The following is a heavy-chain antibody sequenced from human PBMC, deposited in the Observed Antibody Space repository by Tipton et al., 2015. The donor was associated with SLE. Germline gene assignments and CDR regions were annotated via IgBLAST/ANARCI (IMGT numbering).Heavy chain of an antibody. CDR2: ISYDGSNK. D-gene: IGHD2-8*02. CDR1: GFTFSIYA. J-gene: IGHJ1*01. V-gene: IGHV3-30*04. Sequence: SLRLSCAASGFTFSIYAMHWVRQAPGKGLEWVAVISYDGSNKYYADSVKGRFTISRDSSKDTLYLQMNSLRVEDTAVYYCAKDWGTGDVYYFQHWGQGTLVTVSS. CDR3: AKDWGTGDVYYFQH.